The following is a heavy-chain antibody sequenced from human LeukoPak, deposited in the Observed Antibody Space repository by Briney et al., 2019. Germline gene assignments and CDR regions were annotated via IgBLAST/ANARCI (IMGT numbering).Heavy chain of an antibody. D-gene: IGHD4-23*01. Sequence: ASVKVSCKASGYTFTSYDINWVRQATGQGLEWMGWMNPNSGNTGYAQKFQGRVTMTRNTSISTAYMELSSVTAADTAVYYCASTRLSDGGAFDIWGQGTMVTVSS. CDR3: ASTRLSDGGAFDI. CDR2: MNPNSGNT. V-gene: IGHV1-8*01. J-gene: IGHJ3*02. CDR1: GYTFTSYD.